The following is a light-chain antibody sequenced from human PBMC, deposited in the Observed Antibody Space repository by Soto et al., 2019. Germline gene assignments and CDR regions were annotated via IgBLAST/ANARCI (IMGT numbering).Light chain of an antibody. Sequence: QSVLTQPASVSGSPGQSITISCTGTNSDVGSYDLVSWYQQHPGKAPKVMIYEVTKRPSGVSNRFSGSKSGNTASLTISGLQTEDEADDYCCSYAGSGTWVFGGGTKLTVL. CDR1: NSDVGSYDL. V-gene: IGLV2-23*02. CDR2: EVT. J-gene: IGLJ3*02. CDR3: CSYAGSGTWV.